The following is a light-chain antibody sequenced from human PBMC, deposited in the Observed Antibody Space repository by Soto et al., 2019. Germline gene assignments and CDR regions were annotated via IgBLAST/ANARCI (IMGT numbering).Light chain of an antibody. CDR3: QQYYNWPRT. Sequence: EIVMTQSPATLSVVPGEIATLSCRASQSVSSNLALYQHKPGQAPRLLTYGASTRATGIPARFSGSGSGTEFTLTIRSLQPEDFAVYYCQQYYNWPRTFGQGTKVDI. CDR2: GAS. J-gene: IGKJ1*01. V-gene: IGKV3-15*01. CDR1: QSVSSN.